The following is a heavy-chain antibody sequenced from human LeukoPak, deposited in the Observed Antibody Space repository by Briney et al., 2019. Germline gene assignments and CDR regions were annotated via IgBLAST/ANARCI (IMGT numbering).Heavy chain of an antibody. CDR3: ARRYSGSYDY. CDR2: ISAYNGNT. Sequence: GASVKVSCKASGYTFTSYAMNWVRQAPGQGLEWMGWISAYNGNTNYAQKLQGRVTMTTDTSTSTAYMELRSLRSDDTAVYYCARRYSGSYDYWGQGTLVTVSS. J-gene: IGHJ4*02. D-gene: IGHD1-26*01. V-gene: IGHV1-18*01. CDR1: GYTFTSYA.